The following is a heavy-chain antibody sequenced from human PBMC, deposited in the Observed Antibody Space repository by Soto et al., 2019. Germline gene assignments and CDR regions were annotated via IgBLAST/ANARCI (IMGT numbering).Heavy chain of an antibody. CDR1: GGSISSSSYY. J-gene: IGHJ4*02. CDR3: ARRGGYCSSTSCYPFDY. V-gene: IGHV4-39*01. CDR2: IYYSGST. D-gene: IGHD2-2*01. Sequence: SETLSLTCTVSGGSISSSSYYWGWIRQPPGKGLEWIGSIYYSGSTYYNPSLKSRVTISVDTSKNQFSLKLSSVTAADTAVYYCARRGGYCSSTSCYPFDYWGQGTLV.